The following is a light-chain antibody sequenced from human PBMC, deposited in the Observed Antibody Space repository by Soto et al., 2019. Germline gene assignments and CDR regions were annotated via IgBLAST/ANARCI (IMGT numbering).Light chain of an antibody. V-gene: IGLV2-14*03. CDR3: SSYTSSSTRV. J-gene: IGLJ1*01. CDR2: DVS. Sequence: QSALTQPASVSGSPGQSITISCTGTSSDVGGYNYVSWYQQHPGKAPQLMIYDVSNRPSGVSTRFSGSKSGNTASLTISGLQAEDEADYSCSSYTSSSTRVFGTGTKLTVL. CDR1: SSDVGGYNY.